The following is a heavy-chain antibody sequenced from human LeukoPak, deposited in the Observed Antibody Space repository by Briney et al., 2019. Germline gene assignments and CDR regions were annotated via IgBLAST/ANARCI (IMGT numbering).Heavy chain of an antibody. V-gene: IGHV4-31*03. D-gene: IGHD4-17*01. J-gene: IGHJ6*02. CDR2: IYYSGST. Sequence: SQTLSLTCTVSGGSISSGGYYWSWIRQHPGKGLEWIGYIYYSGSTYYNPSLKSRVTISVDTSKNQFSLKLSSVTAADTAVYYCARDDYGDYGGGGRYYGMDVWGQGTTVTVSS. CDR3: ARDDYGDYGGGGRYYGMDV. CDR1: GGSISSGGYY.